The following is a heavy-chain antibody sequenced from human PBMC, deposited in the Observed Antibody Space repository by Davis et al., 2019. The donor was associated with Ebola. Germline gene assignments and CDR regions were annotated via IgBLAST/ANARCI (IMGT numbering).Heavy chain of an antibody. CDR2: ISTSNGET. V-gene: IGHV1-18*01. CDR1: GYTFITYG. D-gene: IGHD2-15*01. J-gene: IGHJ5*02. Sequence: ASVKVSCKASGYTFITYGINWLRQAPGQGLEWMGWISTSNGETKLAQNLQGRVTMTTDRSTSTVYMDLRSLTSDDTAVYYCARDWDCTGGSCRNCFDPWGQGTQVIVSA. CDR3: ARDWDCTGGSCRNCFDP.